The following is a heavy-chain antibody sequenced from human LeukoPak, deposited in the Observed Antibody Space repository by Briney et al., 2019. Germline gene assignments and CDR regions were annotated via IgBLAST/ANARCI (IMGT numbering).Heavy chain of an antibody. CDR2: INPSGGST. D-gene: IGHD3-10*01. CDR1: GYTFTSYY. J-gene: IGHJ6*04. CDR3: ASSRGSGSYGFGMGV. V-gene: IGHV1-46*01. Sequence: ASVKVSCKASGYTFTSYYMHWVRQAPGQGLEWMGIINPSGGSTSYAQKFQGRVTMTRDTSTSTVYMELSSLRSEDTAVYYCASSRGSGSYGFGMGVQGKGVTVNVST.